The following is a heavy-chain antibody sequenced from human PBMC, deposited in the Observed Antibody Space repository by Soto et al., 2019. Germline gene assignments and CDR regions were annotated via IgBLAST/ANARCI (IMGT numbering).Heavy chain of an antibody. Sequence: SETLSLTCTVSGDSISSSPHYWGWIRQPPGKGLEWIGSIHNSGSSYYNPSLKSRVTVLLDTSNNQFSLRLNSVTAADTAVYYCARHSPTSTVFGIVISLGYWGQGTQVTVSS. D-gene: IGHD3-3*01. CDR2: IHNSGSS. CDR1: GDSISSSPHY. J-gene: IGHJ4*02. V-gene: IGHV4-39*01. CDR3: ARHSPTSTVFGIVISLGY.